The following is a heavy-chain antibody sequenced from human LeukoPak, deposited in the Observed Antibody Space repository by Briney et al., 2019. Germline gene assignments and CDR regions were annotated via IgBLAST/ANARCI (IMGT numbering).Heavy chain of an antibody. CDR2: ITGSGDGT. D-gene: IGHD6-19*01. J-gene: IGHJ4*02. Sequence: GGSLRLSCAASGFTFSTYAMSWVRQAPGKGLEWALSITGSGDGTYYADFVKGRFTISRDNSKNTLYLQMNSLRAEDTAVYYCAKGGSSGYYLLDYWGQGTLVTVSS. V-gene: IGHV3-23*01. CDR3: AKGGSSGYYLLDY. CDR1: GFTFSTYA.